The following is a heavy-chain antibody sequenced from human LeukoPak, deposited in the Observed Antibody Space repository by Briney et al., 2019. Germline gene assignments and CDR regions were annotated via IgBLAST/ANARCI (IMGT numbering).Heavy chain of an antibody. Sequence: PSETLSLTCAVYGGSFGGYYWSWIRQPPGKGLEWIGEINHSGSTNYNPSLKSRVTISVDTSKNQFSLKLSSVTAADTAVYYCARGVRGYGDYEVRWFDYWGQGTLVTVSS. CDR1: GGSFGGYY. CDR3: ARGVRGYGDYEVRWFDY. J-gene: IGHJ4*02. D-gene: IGHD4-17*01. V-gene: IGHV4-34*01. CDR2: INHSGST.